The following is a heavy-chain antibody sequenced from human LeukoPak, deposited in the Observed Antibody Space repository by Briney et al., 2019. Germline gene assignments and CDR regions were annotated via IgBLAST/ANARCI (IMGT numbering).Heavy chain of an antibody. Sequence: SETLSLTCAVYGGSFSGYYWSWIRQPPGKGLEWIGNIYYSGSTYYNPSLKSRVTISVDTSKNQFSLKLSSVTAADTAVYYCARQGDYGDYYFDYWGQGTLVTVSS. J-gene: IGHJ4*02. V-gene: IGHV4-34*01. CDR3: ARQGDYGDYYFDY. CDR2: IYYSGST. CDR1: GGSFSGYY. D-gene: IGHD4-17*01.